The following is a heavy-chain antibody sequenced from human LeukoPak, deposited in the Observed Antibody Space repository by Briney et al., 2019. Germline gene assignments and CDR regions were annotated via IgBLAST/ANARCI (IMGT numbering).Heavy chain of an antibody. D-gene: IGHD3-22*01. J-gene: IGHJ4*02. CDR3: ARISVVKGSQDQH. CDR2: IIPIFGTA. V-gene: IGHV1-69*05. CDR1: GGTFSSYA. Sequence: ASVKVSCKASGGTFSSYAISWVRQAPGQGLEWMGGIIPIFGTANYAQKFQGRVSITTDESTSTAYMELSSLRSEDTAVYYCARISVVKGSQDQHWGQGTLVTVSS.